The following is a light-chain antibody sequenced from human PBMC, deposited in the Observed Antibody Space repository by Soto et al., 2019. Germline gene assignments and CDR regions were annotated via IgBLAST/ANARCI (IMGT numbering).Light chain of an antibody. Sequence: DIQMTQSPSTLSASVGDRVTITCRASQSISNWLAWYQQKPGKAPNLLIYKASSLEGGVPSRFSGSGSGTEFILTISSLQPDDSATYYCQQYISYPTFGQGTKVEI. V-gene: IGKV1-5*03. CDR3: QQYISYPT. J-gene: IGKJ1*01. CDR1: QSISNW. CDR2: KAS.